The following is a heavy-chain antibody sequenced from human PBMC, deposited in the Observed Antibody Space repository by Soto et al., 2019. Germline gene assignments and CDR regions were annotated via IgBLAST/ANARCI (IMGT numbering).Heavy chain of an antibody. Sequence: QVQLVQSGAEVKKPGSSVKVSCNTSGGTFRTSAISWVRQAPGQGLEWMGGIMPVFSTPDYAQKFQGRVTITADESTGTAYMELSSLRSEDTAVYYCARDKDRQQLGGNYYYVMDVWGQGTTVTVSS. CDR1: GGTFRTSA. V-gene: IGHV1-69*12. D-gene: IGHD3-3*02. J-gene: IGHJ6*01. CDR2: IMPVFSTP. CDR3: ARDKDRQQLGGNYYYVMDV.